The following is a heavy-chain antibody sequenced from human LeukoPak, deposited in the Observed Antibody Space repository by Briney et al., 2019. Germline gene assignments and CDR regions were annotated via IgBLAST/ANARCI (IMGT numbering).Heavy chain of an antibody. Sequence: PSETLSLTCTVSGDSISSYYWSWIRQPPGKGLEWIGYIYYTGSTNYNPSLKSRVTISVDTSKNQFSLKLSSVTAADTAVYYCARHSSRNIRYYFDYWGQGTLVTVSS. CDR2: IYYTGST. D-gene: IGHD2-2*01. CDR3: ARHSSRNIRYYFDY. J-gene: IGHJ4*02. V-gene: IGHV4-59*08. CDR1: GDSISSYY.